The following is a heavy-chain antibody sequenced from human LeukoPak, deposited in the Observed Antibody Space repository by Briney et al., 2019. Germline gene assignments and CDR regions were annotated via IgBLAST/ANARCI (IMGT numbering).Heavy chain of an antibody. CDR1: GFTFSSYA. J-gene: IGHJ4*02. CDR3: ARDSGYDYSPFDY. Sequence: GGSLRLSCAASGFTFSSYAMSWVRQAPGKGLEWVSSISSSSSYIYYADSVKGRFTISRDNAKNSLYLQMNSLRAEDTAVYYCARDSGYDYSPFDYWGQGTLVTVSS. V-gene: IGHV3-21*01. CDR2: ISSSSSYI. D-gene: IGHD5-12*01.